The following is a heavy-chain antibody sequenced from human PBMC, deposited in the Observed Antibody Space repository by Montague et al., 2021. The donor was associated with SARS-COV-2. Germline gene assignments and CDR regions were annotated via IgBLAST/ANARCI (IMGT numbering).Heavy chain of an antibody. D-gene: IGHD3-10*01. CDR1: GGSMSDHY. Sequence: SDTLSLTRTVSGGSMSDHYWAWIRQPPGKGLEWLAYIYYSGGINSNASLKSRVTMSVDTSKNQFSLKLTSVTAADTAVYYCARAVSVRRAVNWFDPWGQGTLVPVSS. CDR2: IYYSGGI. CDR3: ARAVSVRRAVNWFDP. J-gene: IGHJ5*02. V-gene: IGHV4-59*11.